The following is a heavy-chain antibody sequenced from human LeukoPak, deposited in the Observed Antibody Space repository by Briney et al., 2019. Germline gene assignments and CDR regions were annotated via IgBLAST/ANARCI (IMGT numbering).Heavy chain of an antibody. J-gene: IGHJ4*02. CDR3: VSRQQALEFDY. V-gene: IGHV3-30*10. CDR1: GVMFENYH. Sequence: PGGSLRLSCEASGVMFENYHMCCGPDAPDEGRHWLAIISSNGRFHHYTHPVRGRFTLSRDNATNILSLHESGLRLEDKANSFSVSRQQALEFDYWGQGTQITVSS. D-gene: IGHD1-1*01. CDR2: ISSNGRFH.